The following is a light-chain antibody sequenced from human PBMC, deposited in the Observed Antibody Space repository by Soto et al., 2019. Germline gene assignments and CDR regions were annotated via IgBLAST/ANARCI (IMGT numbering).Light chain of an antibody. CDR1: NIGSKS. CDR3: QVWDSSSDHRDV. CDR2: DDS. J-gene: IGLJ1*01. Sequence: SYELTQPPSVSVAPGQTARITCGGNNIGSKSVHWYQQKAGQAPVLVVYDDSDRPSGIPEGFSGSNSGNPATMTISRVEAGDEADYYCQVWDSSSDHRDVFGTGTKVTVL. V-gene: IGLV3-21*02.